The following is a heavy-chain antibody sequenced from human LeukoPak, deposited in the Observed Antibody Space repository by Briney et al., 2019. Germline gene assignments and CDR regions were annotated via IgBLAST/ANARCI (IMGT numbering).Heavy chain of an antibody. CDR2: ISGSGDAT. CDR1: GFTFSNYA. J-gene: IGHJ4*02. D-gene: IGHD2-2*01. V-gene: IGHV3-64D*06. Sequence: GGSLRLSCSASGFTFSNYAMHWVRQAPGKGPQHVSTISGSGDATHYTDSMKGRFIISRDNSRNTLYLQMSGLKSEDTAVYYCVRSSASKYDYWGQGTLVTVSS. CDR3: VRSSASKYDY.